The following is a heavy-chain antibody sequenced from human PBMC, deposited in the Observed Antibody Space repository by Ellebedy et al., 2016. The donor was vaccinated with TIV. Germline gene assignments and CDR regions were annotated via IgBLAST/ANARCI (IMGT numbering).Heavy chain of an antibody. V-gene: IGHV3-33*01. CDR1: EFTFSTYH. Sequence: PGGSLRLSCAASEFTFSTYHMHWVRQAPGKGLEWVAVICYDGTAKFYAESVKGRFTISRHNSQNPLYLEMNSLRADDTALYYCARELGGSGGSDFDYWGQGTLVTVSS. J-gene: IGHJ4*02. CDR3: ARELGGSGGSDFDY. D-gene: IGHD2-15*01. CDR2: ICYDGTAK.